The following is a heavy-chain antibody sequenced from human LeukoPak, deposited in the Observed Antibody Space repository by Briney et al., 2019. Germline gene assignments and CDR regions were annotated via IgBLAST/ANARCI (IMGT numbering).Heavy chain of an antibody. D-gene: IGHD2-15*01. Sequence: PGGSLRLSCAASGFTFSSYEMNWVRQAPGKGLEWVSYISSSGSTIYYADSVKGRFTISRDNAKNSLYLQMNSLRAEDTAVYYCARDIAVVVAATRGYYYGMDVWGQGTTVTVSS. CDR2: ISSSGSTI. CDR1: GFTFSSYE. J-gene: IGHJ6*02. CDR3: ARDIAVVVAATRGYYYGMDV. V-gene: IGHV3-48*03.